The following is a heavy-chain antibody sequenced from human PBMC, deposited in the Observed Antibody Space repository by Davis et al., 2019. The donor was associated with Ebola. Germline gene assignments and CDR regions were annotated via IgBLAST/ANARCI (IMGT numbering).Heavy chain of an antibody. CDR1: GYSFTRYW. D-gene: IGHD4-17*01. CDR2: IYPGDSDT. Sequence: GESLKISCKGSGYSFTRYWIGWVRQMPGKGLEWMGIIYPGDSDTRYSPSFQGQVTISADRSISTAYLQWSSLKAPDNAMYYCARQTTVTTDFDYWGQGTLVTVSS. CDR3: ARQTTVTTDFDY. J-gene: IGHJ4*02. V-gene: IGHV5-51*01.